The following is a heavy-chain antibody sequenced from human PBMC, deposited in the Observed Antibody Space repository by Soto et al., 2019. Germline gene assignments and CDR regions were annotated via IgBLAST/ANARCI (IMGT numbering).Heavy chain of an antibody. Sequence: ASVKVSCKASGYTFTSNARQWVRQAPGQRLEWMGWINAGNGNTKYSQKFQGRVTITRDTSASTAYMELSSLGSEDTAVFFCARAVAVPADFDYWGQGTLVTVSS. D-gene: IGHD6-19*01. V-gene: IGHV1-3*01. CDR3: ARAVAVPADFDY. CDR2: INAGNGNT. CDR1: GYTFTSNA. J-gene: IGHJ4*02.